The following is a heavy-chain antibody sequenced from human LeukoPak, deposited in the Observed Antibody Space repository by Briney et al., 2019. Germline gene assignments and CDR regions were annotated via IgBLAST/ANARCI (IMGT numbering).Heavy chain of an antibody. V-gene: IGHV4-31*03. CDR2: IYYSGST. J-gene: IGHJ6*02. CDR1: GGSISSGGYY. CDR3: ARALWFGESPDGMDV. Sequence: SETLSLTCTVSGGSISSGGYYWSWIRQHPGKGLEWIGYIYYSGSTYYNPSLKSRVTISVDTSKHQFSLKLSTVTAADTAVYYCARALWFGESPDGMDVWGQGTTVTVSS. D-gene: IGHD3-10*01.